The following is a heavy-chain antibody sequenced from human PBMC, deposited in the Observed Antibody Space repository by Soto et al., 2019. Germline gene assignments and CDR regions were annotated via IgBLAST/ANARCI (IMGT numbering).Heavy chain of an antibody. D-gene: IGHD3-10*01. V-gene: IGHV3-53*04. Sequence: EVQLVESGGGLVQSGGSLRLSCAAPGFTVSTNYMNWVRQAPGKGLEWVSAIHSGGTTYYTDSVEGRFTISRHSSKNTLYLQMNSLRAEDTAVYYCASGGVPDYWGQGTLVTVSS. J-gene: IGHJ4*02. CDR1: GFTVSTNY. CDR2: IHSGGTT. CDR3: ASGGVPDY.